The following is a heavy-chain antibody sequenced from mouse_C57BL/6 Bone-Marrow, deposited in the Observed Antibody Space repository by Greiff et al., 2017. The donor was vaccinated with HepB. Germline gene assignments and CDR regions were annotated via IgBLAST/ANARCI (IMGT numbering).Heavy chain of an antibody. CDR1: GYSITSDY. CDR3: ARYYYGSSSWYFDV. D-gene: IGHD1-1*01. V-gene: IGHV3-8*01. Sequence: VQLKQSGPGLAKPSQTLSLTCSVTGYSITSDYWNWIRKFPGNKLEYMGYISYSGSTYYNPSLNSRISITRDTSKNQYYLQLNSVTTEDTATYYCARYYYGSSSWYFDVWGTGTTVTVSS. J-gene: IGHJ1*03. CDR2: ISYSGST.